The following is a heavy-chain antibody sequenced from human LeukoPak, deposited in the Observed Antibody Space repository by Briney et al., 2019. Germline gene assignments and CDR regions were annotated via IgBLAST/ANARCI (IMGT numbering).Heavy chain of an antibody. CDR3: ARPAKGAYFYYYMDV. V-gene: IGHV1-18*01. Sequence: ASVKVSCKTSTYSLPTYGITWVRQAPGQGLEWMGWISSYNGNTHYAQNFQGRLSLTTDTSTNTAYLELRGLRSNDTAVYFCARPAKGAYFYYYMDVWGQGPTVTVSS. D-gene: IGHD2-2*01. CDR2: ISSYNGNT. CDR1: TYSLPTYG. J-gene: IGHJ6*03.